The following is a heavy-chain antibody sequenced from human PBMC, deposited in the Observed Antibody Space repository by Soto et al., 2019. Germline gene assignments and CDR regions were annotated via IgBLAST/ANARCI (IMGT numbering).Heavy chain of an antibody. D-gene: IGHD5-18*01. CDR2: ISGVGSDI. Sequence: PGGSLRLSCAASGFTFSDYYMTWIRQAPGKGLELVAYISGVGSDIYYPDSVRSRFTISRDNAKNSLHLQMDSLRADDTAVYFCARGIRCNDVCSGSDYWGQGTLDTVSS. J-gene: IGHJ4*02. CDR3: ARGIRCNDVCSGSDY. CDR1: GFTFSDYY. V-gene: IGHV3-11*01.